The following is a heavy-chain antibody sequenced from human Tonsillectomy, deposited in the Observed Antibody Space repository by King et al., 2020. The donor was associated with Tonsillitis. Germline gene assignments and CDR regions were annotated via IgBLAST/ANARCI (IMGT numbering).Heavy chain of an antibody. CDR1: GFTFSSYE. CDR2: ISVSGSTI. J-gene: IGHJ3*02. V-gene: IGHV3-48*03. D-gene: IGHD3-22*01. CDR3: ARGDYDSSGYRAFDI. Sequence: VQLVESGGGLIQPGGSLSLRLSCAASGFTFSSYEMNWVRQAPGKGLEWVSDISVSGSTIYYADSVKGRFTISRDNAKNSLYLQMNSLRAEDTAVYYCARGDYDSSGYRAFDIWGQGTMVTVSS.